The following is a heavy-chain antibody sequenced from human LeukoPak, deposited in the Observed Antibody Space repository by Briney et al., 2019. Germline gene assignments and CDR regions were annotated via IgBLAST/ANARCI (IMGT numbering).Heavy chain of an antibody. Sequence: GGSLRLSCAASGFTFSSFNMHWVRQAPGKGLAWVAGIAYDGTNTYYAESVKGRFTISRDNSKKTLYLQMNNLRGADTAVYSCAKALRLGRRGSYGMDVWGQGTTVTVSS. D-gene: IGHD3-9*01. V-gene: IGHV3-30*18. CDR3: AKALRLGRRGSYGMDV. CDR2: IAYDGTNT. J-gene: IGHJ6*02. CDR1: GFTFSSFN.